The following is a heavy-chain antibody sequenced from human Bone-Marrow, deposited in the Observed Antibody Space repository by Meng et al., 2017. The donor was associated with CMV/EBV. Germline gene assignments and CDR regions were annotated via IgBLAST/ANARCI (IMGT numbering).Heavy chain of an antibody. CDR2: IRPDGGEQ. CDR3: ARDPGLDNSGKSLATFYF. Sequence: GGSLRLSCAASGFPFSNYWMSWVRQAPEMGLEWVATIRPDGGEQYYRDSAQGRFNISRDNAKHTLYLQMSSRRGDDTAVYYCARDPGLDNSGKSLATFYFWGQGVPVTVSS. V-gene: IGHV3-7*01. D-gene: IGHD6-19*01. J-gene: IGHJ4*02. CDR1: GFPFSNYW.